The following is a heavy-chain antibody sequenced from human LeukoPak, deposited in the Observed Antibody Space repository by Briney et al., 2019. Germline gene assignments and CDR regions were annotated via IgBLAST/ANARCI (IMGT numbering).Heavy chain of an antibody. Sequence: PGGSLRLSCIASGFTFNKYGMHWVRQAPGKGLEWVAVRSDDGSAQHYADSVRGRFTISRDNSKNTLSLQMNSLRPEDTAMYYCARDRGEAAIPLYFDYWGQGNLVTVSS. D-gene: IGHD6-13*01. CDR3: ARDRGEAAIPLYFDY. CDR2: RSDDGSAQ. CDR1: GFTFNKYG. V-gene: IGHV3-30*03. J-gene: IGHJ4*02.